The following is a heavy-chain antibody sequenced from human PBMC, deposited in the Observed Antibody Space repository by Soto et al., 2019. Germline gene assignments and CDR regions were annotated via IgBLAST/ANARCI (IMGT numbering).Heavy chain of an antibody. CDR1: GGTFSSHA. CDR2: IIPIFGTA. V-gene: IGHV1-69*06. CDR3: ATYVVVPAAILDSDAFDI. J-gene: IGHJ3*02. Sequence: SVKVSCKASGGTFSSHAISWVRQAPGQGLEWMGGIIPIFGTANYAQKFQGRVTITADKSTSTAYMELSSLRSEDTSVYYCATYVVVPAAILDSDAFDIWGQGTMVTVSS. D-gene: IGHD2-2*02.